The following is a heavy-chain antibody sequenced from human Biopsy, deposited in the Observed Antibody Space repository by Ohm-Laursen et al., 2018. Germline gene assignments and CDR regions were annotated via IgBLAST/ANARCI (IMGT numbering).Heavy chain of an antibody. Sequence: SLRLSCAATGFSVSSYDMNWVRQAPGKGLEWISYISETSSHIYDADSVRGRFTVARDIAKNSLYLQLNSLRVEDTAVYYCARHPTGFWFDPWGQGTLVTVSS. CDR3: ARHPTGFWFDP. CDR1: GFSVSSYD. CDR2: ISETSSHI. J-gene: IGHJ5*02. V-gene: IGHV3-21*01.